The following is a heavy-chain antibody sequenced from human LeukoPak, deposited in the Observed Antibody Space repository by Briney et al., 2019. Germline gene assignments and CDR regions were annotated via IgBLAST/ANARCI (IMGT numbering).Heavy chain of an antibody. CDR2: IYYSGST. CDR1: GGSISTSSYY. Sequence: SETLSLTCTVSGGSISTSSYYWGWIRQPPGKGLECIGNIYYSGSTYYNPSLKSRVTISLDTSKNQFSLKLSSVTAADTAVYYCARDRRIAAAGTGVTDYYYYYMDVWGKGTTVTVSS. J-gene: IGHJ6*03. D-gene: IGHD6-13*01. V-gene: IGHV4-39*07. CDR3: ARDRRIAAAGTGVTDYYYYYMDV.